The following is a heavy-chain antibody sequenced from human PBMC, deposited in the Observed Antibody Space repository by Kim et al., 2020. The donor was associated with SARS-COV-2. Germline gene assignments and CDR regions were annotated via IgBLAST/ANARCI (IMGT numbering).Heavy chain of an antibody. CDR2: IDGSGGTT. V-gene: IGHV3-23*01. J-gene: IGHJ4*01. Sequence: GGSLRLSCTASGFTFKEFGMSWVRQAPGKGLEWVSEIDGSGGTTYYADSVKGRFSIARDNSKNTVYLQMNSLRAEHTATYYCSKQFEFDSRGYPTFEYWG. D-gene: IGHD3-22*01. CDR1: GFTFKEFG. CDR3: SKQFEFDSRGYPTFEY.